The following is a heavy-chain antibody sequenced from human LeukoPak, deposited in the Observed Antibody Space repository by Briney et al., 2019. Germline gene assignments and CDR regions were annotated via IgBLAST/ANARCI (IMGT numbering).Heavy chain of an antibody. D-gene: IGHD3-3*01. CDR2: INHSGST. Sequence: PETLSLTCAVYGGSFSGYYWSWIRQPPGKGLEWIGEINHSGSTNYNPSLKSRVTISVDTSKNQFSLKLSSVTAADTAVYYCARILIYDFWSGYYPYYFDYWGQGTLVTVSS. V-gene: IGHV4-34*01. J-gene: IGHJ4*02. CDR3: ARILIYDFWSGYYPYYFDY. CDR1: GGSFSGYY.